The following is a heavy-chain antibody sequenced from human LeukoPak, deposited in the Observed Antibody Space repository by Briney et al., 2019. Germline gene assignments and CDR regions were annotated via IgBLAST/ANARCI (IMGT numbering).Heavy chain of an antibody. Sequence: SETLSLTCTVSVDAITESSYYWGWIRQPPGKGLEWIGSMYYSGSTYSNPSLKSRVTMSADTSKNQFSLKLSSVSAADTAVYYCARQYYDRTGYYYFDYWDQGTLVSVSS. J-gene: IGHJ4*02. D-gene: IGHD3-22*01. CDR3: ARQYYDRTGYYYFDY. CDR2: MYYSGST. CDR1: VDAITESSYY. V-gene: IGHV4-39*01.